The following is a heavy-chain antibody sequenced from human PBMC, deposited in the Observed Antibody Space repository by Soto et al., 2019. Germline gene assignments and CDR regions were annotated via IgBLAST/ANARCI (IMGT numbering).Heavy chain of an antibody. V-gene: IGHV4-4*02. J-gene: IGHJ6*02. CDR3: AGWIQLQQYYYYGMDV. D-gene: IGHD5-18*01. CDR2: IYHSGST. CDR1: GGSISSSNW. Sequence: QVQLQESGPGLVKPSGTLSLTCAVSGGSISSSNWWSWVRQPPGKGREWIGEIYHSGSTNYNPSLKRRGTISVDQSKKQFSLKLSSVTAADTAVYYCAGWIQLQQYYYYGMDVWGQGTTVTVSS.